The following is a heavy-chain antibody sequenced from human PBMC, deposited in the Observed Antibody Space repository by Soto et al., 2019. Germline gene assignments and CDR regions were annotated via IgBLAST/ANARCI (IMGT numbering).Heavy chain of an antibody. CDR1: GFTFSTYG. V-gene: IGHV3-33*01. CDR3: ARDRLLGNSFDY. Sequence: QVQLVESGGGVVQPARSLRLSCAASGFTFSTYGMHWVRQAPGKGLEWVAVIWYDGSNKYYADSVTGRFTISRDNSKSTLYLQMNSLRAEDTAVYYCARDRLLGNSFDYWGQGSLVTVSS. D-gene: IGHD1-26*01. J-gene: IGHJ4*02. CDR2: IWYDGSNK.